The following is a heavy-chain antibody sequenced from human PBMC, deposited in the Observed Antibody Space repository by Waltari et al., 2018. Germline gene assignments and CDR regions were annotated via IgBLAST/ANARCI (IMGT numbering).Heavy chain of an antibody. D-gene: IGHD3-3*01. CDR1: GGSLSGYY. Sequence: QVQLQQWGAGLLKPSETLSLICAVYGGSLSGYYWSWIRQPPGKGLEWIGEINHSGSIHYNPSLKSRLTISVDTPRKQFSLKLSSWTSADTSVYYGARSARFLEWLSLSGYFDYWGQGTLVTVSS. J-gene: IGHJ4*02. CDR3: ARSARFLEWLSLSGYFDY. V-gene: IGHV4-34*02. CDR2: INHSGSI.